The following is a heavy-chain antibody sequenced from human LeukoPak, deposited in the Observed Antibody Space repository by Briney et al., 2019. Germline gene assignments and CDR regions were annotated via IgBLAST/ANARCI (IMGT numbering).Heavy chain of an antibody. V-gene: IGHV6-1*01. Sequence: SQTLSLTCAISGDSVSSNSAAWNWIRQSPSRGLEWLGRTYYRSKWYNDYAVSVKSRITINPDTSKNQFYLQLNSVTPEDTAVYYCARAPDYYDSSGYGYYYYYMDVWGKGITVTISS. CDR1: GDSVSSNSAA. D-gene: IGHD3-22*01. J-gene: IGHJ6*03. CDR2: TYYRSKWYN. CDR3: ARAPDYYDSSGYGYYYYYMDV.